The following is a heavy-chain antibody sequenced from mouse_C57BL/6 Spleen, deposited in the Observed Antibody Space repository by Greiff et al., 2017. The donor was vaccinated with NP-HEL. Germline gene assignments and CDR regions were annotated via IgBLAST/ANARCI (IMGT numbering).Heavy chain of an antibody. CDR3: ARYRYSNPFDY. V-gene: IGHV7-3*01. D-gene: IGHD2-5*01. CDR2: IRNKANGYTT. CDR1: GFTFTDYY. J-gene: IGHJ2*01. Sequence: EVQLVESGGGLVQPGGSLSLSCAASGFTFTDYYMSWVRQPPGKALEWLGFIRNKANGYTTEYSASVKGRFTISRDNSQSILYLQMNALRAEDSATYYCARYRYSNPFDYWGQGTTLTVSS.